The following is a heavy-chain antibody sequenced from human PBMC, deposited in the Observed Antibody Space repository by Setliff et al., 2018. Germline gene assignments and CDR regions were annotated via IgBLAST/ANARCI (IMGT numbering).Heavy chain of an antibody. V-gene: IGHV4-31*03. J-gene: IGHJ4*02. CDR2: IYYSGST. Sequence: PSETLSLTCTVSGGSISSGGYYWSWIRQHPGKGLEWIGYIYYSGSTYYNPSLKSRVTISVDTSKNQFSLKLSSVTAAGTAVYYCARGGTYRYFDYWGQGTLVTISS. CDR3: ARGGTYRYFDY. CDR1: GGSISSGGYY.